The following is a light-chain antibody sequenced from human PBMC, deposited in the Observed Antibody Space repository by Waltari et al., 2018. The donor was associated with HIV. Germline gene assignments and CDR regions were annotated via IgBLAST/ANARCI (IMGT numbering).Light chain of an antibody. Sequence: QSALTQPASVSGSPGPSITISCTGTSSDVGSYNLVSWYQQHPGKAPKLMIYEGSKRPSGVSNRFSGAKSGNTASLTISGLQAEDEADYYCCSYAGSSTLEVFGGGTKLTV. CDR2: EGS. CDR1: SSDVGSYNL. CDR3: CSYAGSSTLEV. V-gene: IGLV2-23*01. J-gene: IGLJ2*01.